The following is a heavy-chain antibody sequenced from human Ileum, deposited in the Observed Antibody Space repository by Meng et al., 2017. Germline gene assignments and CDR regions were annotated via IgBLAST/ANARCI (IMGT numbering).Heavy chain of an antibody. CDR1: GGFIRLSLY. CDR2: IYLAGSP. J-gene: IGHJ4*02. CDR3: VRHGGKYFDS. Sequence: RPGVVVFSGTLSLHRTCTGGFIRLSLYLGWVRQSPGKGLEWIGQIYLAGSPNYNPSLESRVTISVDKSKNQFSLRLTSVTAADTAIFYCVRHGGKYFDSWGQGTLVTVSS. V-gene: IGHV4-4*02. D-gene: IGHD2-15*01.